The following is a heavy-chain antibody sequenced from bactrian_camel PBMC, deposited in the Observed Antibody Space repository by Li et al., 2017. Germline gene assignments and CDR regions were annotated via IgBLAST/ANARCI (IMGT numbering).Heavy chain of an antibody. CDR2: IRRDDLT. V-gene: IGHV3S53*01. J-gene: IGHJ4*01. CDR3: AACATGCTNANRPLSRLGYNY. Sequence: HVQLVESGGGSVQTGGSLRLSCAPSGLSVSDSSMAWFRQSPGKEPEAVAAIRRDDLTAYTDSVKGRFTISLDNTKTTVFLQMNSLKPEDTAIYYCAACATGCTNANRPLSRLGYNYWGQGTQVTVS. CDR1: GLSVSDSS. D-gene: IGHD3*01.